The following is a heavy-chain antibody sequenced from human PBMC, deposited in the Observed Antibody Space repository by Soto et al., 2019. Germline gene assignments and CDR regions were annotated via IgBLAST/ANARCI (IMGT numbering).Heavy chain of an antibody. V-gene: IGHV1-69*02. J-gene: IGHJ4*02. D-gene: IGHD3-22*01. Sequence: QVQLVQSGAEVKKPGSSVKVSCKASGGTFSSYTISWVRQAPGQGLEWMGRIIPILGIANYAQKFQGRVTIXEDKSPSTAYMELSSLRSEDTAVYYCARGSYDKLGYWGQGTLVTVSS. CDR3: ARGSYDKLGY. CDR2: IIPILGIA. CDR1: GGTFSSYT.